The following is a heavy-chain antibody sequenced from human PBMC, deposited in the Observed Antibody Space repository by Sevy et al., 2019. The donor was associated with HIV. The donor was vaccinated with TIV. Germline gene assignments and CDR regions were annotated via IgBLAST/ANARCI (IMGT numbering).Heavy chain of an antibody. D-gene: IGHD2-8*01. V-gene: IGHV3-23*01. CDR2: LSFGCGEI. CDR3: AREGCTKPHDY. J-gene: IGHJ4*02. Sequence: GVSLRLSCAASGFTLSKYSMSWVRQPPGKGLEWVSTLSFGCGEINYADSVKGRFTISRDNSKSSVYLQMNNLRPEDTAVYYCAREGCTKPHDYWGQGTLVTVSS. CDR1: GFTLSKYS.